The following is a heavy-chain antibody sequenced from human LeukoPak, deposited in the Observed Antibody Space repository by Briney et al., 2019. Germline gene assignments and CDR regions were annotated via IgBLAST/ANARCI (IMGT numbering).Heavy chain of an antibody. J-gene: IGHJ4*02. D-gene: IGHD6-19*01. Sequence: SQTLSLTCAISGDSVSGNRATWNWLRQSPSRGLEWLGRIYYRSKWYADYAVSVKGRITINPDISKNQFSLQLNSVTPEDTAVYYCARSPSPYSSGWYFDYWGQGTLVTVSS. CDR2: IYYRSKWYA. V-gene: IGHV6-1*01. CDR1: GDSVSGNRAT. CDR3: ARSPSPYSSGWYFDY.